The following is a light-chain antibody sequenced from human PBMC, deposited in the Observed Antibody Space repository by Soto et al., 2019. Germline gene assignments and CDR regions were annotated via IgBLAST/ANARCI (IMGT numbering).Light chain of an antibody. CDR1: QTISSW. CDR2: KAS. V-gene: IGKV1-5*03. Sequence: RASQTISSWLAWYQQKPGKAPKLLIYKASTLKSGVPSRFSCSGPGTEYALSLRSLHSDCSATSIYQHYHSSAEAVAEGTKVDIK. J-gene: IGKJ4*01. CDR3: QHYHSSAEA.